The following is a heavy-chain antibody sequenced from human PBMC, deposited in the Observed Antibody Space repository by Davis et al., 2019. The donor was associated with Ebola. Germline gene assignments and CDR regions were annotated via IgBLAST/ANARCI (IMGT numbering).Heavy chain of an antibody. CDR2: ISMSGGST. Sequence: GESLKISCAASGFIFRNWGMTWVRQVPGKGLECVAAISMSGGSTDYADSVKGRFTISRDNSKNTLFLQMNSLRPEDTAVYFCAKGGDFDSWGQGTPVTVSS. CDR3: AKGGDFDS. J-gene: IGHJ4*02. V-gene: IGHV3-23*01. CDR1: GFIFRNWG.